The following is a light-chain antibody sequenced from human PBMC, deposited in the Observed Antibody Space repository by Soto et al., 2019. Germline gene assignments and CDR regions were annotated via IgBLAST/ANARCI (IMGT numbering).Light chain of an antibody. Sequence: DIQLTQSPSFLSASVGDRVTITCRASQGISSYLAWYQQKPGKAPKLLIYVASTLQSGVPSRFSGSGSGTEFTLTSSTLPPEYFATYYCQQFGSYPLTFGGGTEVEIK. V-gene: IGKV1-9*01. CDR3: QQFGSYPLT. J-gene: IGKJ4*01. CDR2: VAS. CDR1: QGISSY.